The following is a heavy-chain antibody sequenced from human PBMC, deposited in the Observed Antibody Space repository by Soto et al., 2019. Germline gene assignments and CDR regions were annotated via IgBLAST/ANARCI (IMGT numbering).Heavy chain of an antibody. D-gene: IGHD4-17*01. Sequence: QVQLVESGGGVVQPGRSLRLSCAASGFTFSSYGMHWVRQAPGKGLEWVAVISYDGSNKYYADSVKGRFTISRDNSKNTLYLQMNSLRAEDTAVYYCAKGAPYGDHFDYWGQGTLVTVSS. CDR2: ISYDGSNK. CDR1: GFTFSSYG. V-gene: IGHV3-30*18. CDR3: AKGAPYGDHFDY. J-gene: IGHJ4*02.